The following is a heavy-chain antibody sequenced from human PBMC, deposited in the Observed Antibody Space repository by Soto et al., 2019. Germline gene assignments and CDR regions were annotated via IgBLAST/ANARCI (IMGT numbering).Heavy chain of an antibody. CDR3: GRGGSGIYGMDV. CDR2: INGDGSST. D-gene: IGHD6-13*01. J-gene: IGHJ6*01. Sequence: EVQLVESGGGLVQPGGSLRLSCAASGFTFSSYWVHWVRQAPGRGLEWVSRINGDGSSTTYADSVKGRVTISRDNAKNTLYLQMNSLRAEDRAVYLCGRGGSGIYGMDVLGQGTTVTVSS. CDR1: GFTFSSYW. V-gene: IGHV3-74*01.